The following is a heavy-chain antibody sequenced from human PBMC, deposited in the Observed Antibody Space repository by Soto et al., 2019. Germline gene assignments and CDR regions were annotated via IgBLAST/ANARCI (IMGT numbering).Heavy chain of an antibody. V-gene: IGHV4-4*07. Sequence: PSETLSLTCTVSGDSISKYYWSWIRQPPGKGLEWIGYIYYSERPSYSESTSYNPSLRRRVTISVDTANNQFSLRLTSVTAADTAVYYCARGWFWSGSFNWFDPWGQGTLVTVSS. CDR1: GDSISKYY. J-gene: IGHJ5*02. D-gene: IGHD3-3*01. CDR3: ARGWFWSGSFNWFDP. CDR2: IYYSERPSYSEST.